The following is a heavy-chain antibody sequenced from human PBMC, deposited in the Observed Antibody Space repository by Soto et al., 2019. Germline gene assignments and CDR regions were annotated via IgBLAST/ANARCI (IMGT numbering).Heavy chain of an antibody. Sequence: SETLSLTCAVYGGSFSGYYWSWIRQPPGKGLEWIGEINHSGSTNYNPSLKSRVTISVDTSKTQFSLKLSSVTAADTAVYYCASSYGSGSYYDYWGQGTLVTVSS. CDR2: INHSGST. V-gene: IGHV4-34*01. CDR3: ASSYGSGSYYDY. J-gene: IGHJ4*02. CDR1: GGSFSGYY. D-gene: IGHD3-10*01.